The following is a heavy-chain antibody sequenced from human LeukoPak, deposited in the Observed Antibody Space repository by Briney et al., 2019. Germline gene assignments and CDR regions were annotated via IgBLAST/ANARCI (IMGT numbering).Heavy chain of an antibody. V-gene: IGHV3-21*01. CDR3: ARWELGLDY. CDR1: GFAFSSYS. D-gene: IGHD1-26*01. CDR2: ISSGSDYI. Sequence: GGSLRLSCAASGFAFSSYSMNWVRQAPGKGLEWVSSISSGSDYIYYADSLKGRFTISRDNAKNSLYLQMNSLRAEDTAIYYCARWELGLDYWGQGTLVTVSS. J-gene: IGHJ4*02.